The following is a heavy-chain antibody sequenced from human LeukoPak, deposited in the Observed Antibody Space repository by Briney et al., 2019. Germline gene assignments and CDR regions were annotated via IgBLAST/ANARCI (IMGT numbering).Heavy chain of an antibody. V-gene: IGHV4-34*01. J-gene: IGHJ4*02. D-gene: IGHD3-10*01. CDR3: ARGQGTLRY. Sequence: MSSETLSLTCAVYGGSFSGYYWSWIRQHPGKGLEWIGEINHSGSTNYNPSLKSRVTISVDTSKNQFSLKLSSVTAADTAVYYCARGQGTLRYWGQGTLVTVSS. CDR2: INHSGST. CDR1: GGSFSGYY.